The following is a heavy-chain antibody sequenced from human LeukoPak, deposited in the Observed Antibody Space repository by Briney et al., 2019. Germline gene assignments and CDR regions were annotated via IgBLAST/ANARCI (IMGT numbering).Heavy chain of an antibody. J-gene: IGHJ5*02. V-gene: IGHV3-23*01. Sequence: GRSLRLSCTTSGFTFGDYAMSWVRQAPGKGLEWVSAISGSGGSTYYADSVKGRFTISRDNSKNTLYLQMNSLRAEDTAVYYCAKGSGIDPWGQGTLVTVSS. CDR2: ISGSGGST. CDR3: AKGSGIDP. CDR1: GFTFGDYA. D-gene: IGHD6-19*01.